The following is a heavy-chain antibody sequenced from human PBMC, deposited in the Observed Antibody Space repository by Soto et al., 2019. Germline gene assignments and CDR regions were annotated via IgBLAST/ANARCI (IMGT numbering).Heavy chain of an antibody. V-gene: IGHV3-23*01. Sequence: VQLLESGGELVQPGGSLRLSCAASGFTFSTYAMSWVRQAPGKGLEWISNFRGSNGRIDYADSVKGRFTISRDNSKNTLYLEMNSLRAKDTAVYYCAKDFGDPYAFDIWGQGAMVTVSS. CDR2: FRGSNGRI. D-gene: IGHD2-21*01. J-gene: IGHJ3*02. CDR3: AKDFGDPYAFDI. CDR1: GFTFSTYA.